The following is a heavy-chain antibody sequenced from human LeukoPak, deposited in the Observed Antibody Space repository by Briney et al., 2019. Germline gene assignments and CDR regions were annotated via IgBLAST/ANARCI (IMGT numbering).Heavy chain of an antibody. V-gene: IGHV4-39*07. CDR2: IYYSGTT. CDR1: GGSISSSSNY. CDR3: AKGAGGFSYYNWFDP. Sequence: PSETLSLTCSVSGGSISSSSNYWGWIRQPPGKGLEWIGSIYYSGTTHYSPSLESRVTISVDTSKNQFSLKLASVTAADTAIYYCAKGAGGFSYYNWFDPWGQGTLVTVSS. J-gene: IGHJ5*02. D-gene: IGHD5-18*01.